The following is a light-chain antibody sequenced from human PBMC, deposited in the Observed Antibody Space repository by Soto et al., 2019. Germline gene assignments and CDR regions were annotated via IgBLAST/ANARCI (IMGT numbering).Light chain of an antibody. V-gene: IGKV3-11*01. Sequence: EIVLTQSPATLSLSPGERATLSCRASQSVSSSLAWYQQKPGQAPRLLIYDASNRATGIPARFSGSGSGTDFTITISSLEPEDFAVYYCQQGSNWPPWTFGQGTKVEIK. CDR2: DAS. CDR1: QSVSSS. J-gene: IGKJ1*01. CDR3: QQGSNWPPWT.